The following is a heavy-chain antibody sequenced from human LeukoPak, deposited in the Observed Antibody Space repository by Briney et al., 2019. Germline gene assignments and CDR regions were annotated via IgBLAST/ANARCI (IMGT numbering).Heavy chain of an antibody. CDR2: NYTSGST. CDR1: GRSISSGSYY. CDR3: ARGSSGWYHRGSRYYYYYMDV. Sequence: PSQTLSLTCTVSGRSISSGSYYWSWIRQPAGKGLEWIGRNYTSGSTNYNPSLKSRVTISVDESKNQFSLKLSSVTAADTAVYYCARGSSGWYHRGSRYYYYYMDVWGKGTTVTISS. D-gene: IGHD6-19*01. J-gene: IGHJ6*03. V-gene: IGHV4-61*02.